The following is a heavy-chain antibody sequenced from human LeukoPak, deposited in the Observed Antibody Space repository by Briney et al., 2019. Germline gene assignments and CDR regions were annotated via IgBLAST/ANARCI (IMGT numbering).Heavy chain of an antibody. J-gene: IGHJ4*02. V-gene: IGHV4-34*01. CDR1: GGSFSGYY. D-gene: IGHD3-22*01. Sequence: PSETLSLTCAVSGGSFSGYYWTWIRQPPGKGLEWIGEINHIGTTKFNPSLKSRVTISVDTSKNQFSLKLSSVTAADTAVYYCARGDWLSGYYYLLDYWGQGALVTVSS. CDR2: INHIGTT. CDR3: ARGDWLSGYYYLLDY.